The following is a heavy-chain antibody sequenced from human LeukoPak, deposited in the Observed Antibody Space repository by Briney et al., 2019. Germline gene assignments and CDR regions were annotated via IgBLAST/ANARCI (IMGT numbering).Heavy chain of an antibody. Sequence: SETLSLTCSVSGDSISSYYWSWIRQPPGKGLEWIGSIYYSGSTYYNPSLKSRVTISVDTSKNQFSLKLSSVTAADTAVYYCARHRESIAARRFDYWGQGTLVTVSS. V-gene: IGHV4-59*05. CDR3: ARHRESIAARRFDY. CDR2: IYYSGST. D-gene: IGHD6-6*01. CDR1: GDSISSYY. J-gene: IGHJ4*02.